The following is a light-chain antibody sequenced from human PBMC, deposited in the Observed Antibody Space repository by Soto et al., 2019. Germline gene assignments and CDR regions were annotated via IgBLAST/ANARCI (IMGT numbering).Light chain of an antibody. CDR1: SGSIASNY. CDR3: QSYDSSSQV. CDR2: EDN. V-gene: IGLV6-57*04. Sequence: FMLTQPHSVSESPGKTVTISCTRSSGSIASNYVQWYQQRPGSAPTTVIYEDNQRPSGVPDRFSGSIDSSSNSASLTISGLKTEDEADYYCQSYDSSSQVFGTGTQLTVL. J-gene: IGLJ1*01.